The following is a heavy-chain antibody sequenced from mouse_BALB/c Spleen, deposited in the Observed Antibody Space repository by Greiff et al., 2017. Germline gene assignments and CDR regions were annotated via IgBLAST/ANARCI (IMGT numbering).Heavy chain of an antibody. D-gene: IGHD1-1*01. Sequence: VHVKQSGAELVKPGASVKLSCTASGFNIKDTYIHWVKQRPEQGLEWIGRIDPANGNTKYDPKFQGKATITADTSSNTAYLQLSSLTSEDTAVYYCAKNLPYGSAMDYWGQGTSVTVSS. CDR2: IDPANGNT. J-gene: IGHJ4*01. V-gene: IGHV14-3*02. CDR3: AKNLPYGSAMDY. CDR1: GFNIKDTY.